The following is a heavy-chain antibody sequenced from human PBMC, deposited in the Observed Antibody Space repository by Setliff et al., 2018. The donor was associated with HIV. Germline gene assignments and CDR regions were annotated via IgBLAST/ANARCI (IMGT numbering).Heavy chain of an antibody. CDR1: GFTFSRYA. J-gene: IGHJ3*02. CDR2: IGGSGGST. Sequence: GGSLRLSCVASGFTFSRYAMSWVRQAPGKGLEWVSAIGGSGGSTYYADSVKGRFTISRDTARNSLYLQMNSLRAEDTAVYYCARSIWGEDGVFDIWGQGTMVTVSS. D-gene: IGHD2-8*01. CDR3: ARSIWGEDGVFDI. V-gene: IGHV3-23*01.